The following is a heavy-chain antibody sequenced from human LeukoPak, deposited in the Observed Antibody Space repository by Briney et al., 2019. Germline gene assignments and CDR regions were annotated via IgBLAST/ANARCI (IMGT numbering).Heavy chain of an antibody. CDR2: IKQDGSEK. V-gene: IGHV3-7*04. CDR1: GFTFSSYW. D-gene: IGHD3-16*02. Sequence: GGSLRLSCAASGFTFSSYWMSWVRQAPGKGLEWVANIKQDGSEKYYVDSVKGRFTISRDNAKNSMYLQMNSLRAEDTAVYYCARANGGGLRLGELSPHYFDYWGQGTLVTVSS. CDR3: ARANGGGLRLGELSPHYFDY. J-gene: IGHJ4*02.